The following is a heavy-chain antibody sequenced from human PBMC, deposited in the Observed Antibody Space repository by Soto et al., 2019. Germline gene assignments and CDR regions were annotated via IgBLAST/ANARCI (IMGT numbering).Heavy chain of an antibody. J-gene: IGHJ4*02. CDR3: ATSHRIAARPVEFDY. CDR2: IIPIVGTA. D-gene: IGHD6-6*01. CDR1: GGTFSSYA. Sequence: QVQLVQSGAEVKKPGSSVKVSCKASGGTFSSYAISWVRQAPGQGLEWMGGIIPIVGTANYAQKFQGRVTITADESTSTAYMELSSLRSEDTAVYYCATSHRIAARPVEFDYWGQGTLVTVSS. V-gene: IGHV1-69*01.